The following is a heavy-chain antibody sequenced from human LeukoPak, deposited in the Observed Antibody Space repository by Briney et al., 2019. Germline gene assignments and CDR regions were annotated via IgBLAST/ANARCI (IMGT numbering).Heavy chain of an antibody. CDR3: VSGTYKGAGQAFDI. J-gene: IGHJ3*02. V-gene: IGHV3-33*01. CDR2: VWYDGSDK. D-gene: IGHD5-24*01. Sequence: GSLRLSCAASGFTFSSYGIHWVRQAPGKGLEWVAVVWYDGSDKYYADSVKGRFTISRDNSKSTLYLQMNSLRAEDTAVYYCVSGTYKGAGQAFDIWGQGTMVTVSS. CDR1: GFTFSSYG.